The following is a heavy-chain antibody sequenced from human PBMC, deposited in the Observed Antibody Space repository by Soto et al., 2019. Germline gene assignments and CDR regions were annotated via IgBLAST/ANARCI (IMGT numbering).Heavy chain of an antibody. CDR2: IYYSGST. CDR3: VRVRHGYYDSSGYYYEGSYWYFDL. V-gene: IGHV4-31*03. Sequence: SETLSLTCTVSGGSISSGGYYWSWIRQHPGKGLEWIGYIYYSGSTYYNPSLKSRVTISVDTSKNQFSLKLSSVTAADTAVYYCVRVRHGYYDSSGYYYEGSYWYFDLWGRGTLVTVSS. CDR1: GGSISSGGYY. J-gene: IGHJ2*01. D-gene: IGHD3-22*01.